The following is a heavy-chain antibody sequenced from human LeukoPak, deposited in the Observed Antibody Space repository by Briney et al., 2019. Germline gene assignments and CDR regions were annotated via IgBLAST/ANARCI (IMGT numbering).Heavy chain of an antibody. V-gene: IGHV4-31*03. CDR1: GGSISSGGYS. CDR3: ARGSLDFDY. Sequence: SQTLSLTCTVSGGSISSGGYSWSWIRQHPGKGLEWIGYTYYSGSTYYNPSLRSRVTISVDTSKNQFSLQLSSVTAADTAVYYCARGSLDFDYWGQGTLVTVSS. J-gene: IGHJ4*02. CDR2: TYYSGST.